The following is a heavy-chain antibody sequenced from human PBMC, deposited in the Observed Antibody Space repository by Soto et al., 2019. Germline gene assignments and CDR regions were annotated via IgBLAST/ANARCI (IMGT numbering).Heavy chain of an antibody. V-gene: IGHV3-21*01. CDR2: ISSSSSYI. CDR3: ARDRAWSAAFDI. J-gene: IGHJ3*02. Sequence: SLRLSWAASGFTFSSYSMNWVRQAPGKGLEWVSSISSSSSYIYYADSVKGRFTISRDNAKNSLYLQMNSLRAEDTAVYYCARDRAWSAAFDIWGQGTMVTVSS. CDR1: GFTFSSYS.